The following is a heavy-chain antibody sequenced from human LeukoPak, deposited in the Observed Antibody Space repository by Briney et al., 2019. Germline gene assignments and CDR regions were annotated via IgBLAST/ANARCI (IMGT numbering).Heavy chain of an antibody. D-gene: IGHD3-9*01. V-gene: IGHV4-59*01. CDR2: IYYSGST. CDR3: ARGCDYDILTGYSHDAFDI. J-gene: IGHJ3*02. CDR1: GGSISSYY. Sequence: SETLSLTCTVSGGSISSYYWSWIRQPPGKGLEWIGYIYYSGSTNYNPSLKSRVTISVDTSKNRFSLKLSSVTAADTAVYYCARGCDYDILTGYSHDAFDIWGQGTMVTVSS.